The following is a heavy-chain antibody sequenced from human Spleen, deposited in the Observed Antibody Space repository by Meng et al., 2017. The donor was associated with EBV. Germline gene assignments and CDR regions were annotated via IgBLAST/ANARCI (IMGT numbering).Heavy chain of an antibody. D-gene: IGHD5-18*01. Sequence: QGRLGQSWAEVNKPGASVKVSCKTSGYTFSGYYIHWVRQAPGHGLEWMGRINPRSGGTNYAQKFQGRVTMTRDTSITTAYMDLSRLRSDDTAVYFCVRDTAMVNWLEFWGRGTLVTVSS. CDR2: INPRSGGT. CDR1: GYTFSGYY. CDR3: VRDTAMVNWLEF. J-gene: IGHJ5*01. V-gene: IGHV1-2*06.